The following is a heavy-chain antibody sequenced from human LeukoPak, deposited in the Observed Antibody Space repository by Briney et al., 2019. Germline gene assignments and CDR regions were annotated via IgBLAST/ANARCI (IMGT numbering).Heavy chain of an antibody. D-gene: IGHD3-9*01. V-gene: IGHV3-9*01. Sequence: GGSLRLSCAASGFTFSSYWMHWVRQAPGKGLEWVSGISWNSSSIGYADSVKGRFTISRDNAKNSLYLQMNSLRAEDTALYYCAKDRGAGYTEDAFDIWGQGTMVTVSS. J-gene: IGHJ3*02. CDR1: GFTFSSYW. CDR3: AKDRGAGYTEDAFDI. CDR2: ISWNSSSI.